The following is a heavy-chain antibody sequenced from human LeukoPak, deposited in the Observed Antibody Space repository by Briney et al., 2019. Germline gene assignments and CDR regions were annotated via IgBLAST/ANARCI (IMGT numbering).Heavy chain of an antibody. V-gene: IGHV4-39*07. CDR3: ARDVPTGYHDY. J-gene: IGHJ4*02. CDR1: GGSISNTNYY. CDR2: INYSGTT. Sequence: SETLSLTCTVSGGSISNTNYYWGWIRQPPGKGLEWIGSINYSGTTYYNPSLKSRLTILVDTSKNQFSLKLSSVTAADTAVYYCARDVPTGYHDYWGQGTLVTVSS. D-gene: IGHD3-9*01.